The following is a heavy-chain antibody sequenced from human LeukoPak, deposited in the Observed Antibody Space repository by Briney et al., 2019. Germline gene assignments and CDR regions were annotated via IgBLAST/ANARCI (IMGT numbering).Heavy chain of an antibody. J-gene: IGHJ3*02. CDR2: IYPGDSDT. CDR1: GYSFTSYW. V-gene: IGHV5-51*01. Sequence: GESLKISCKGSGYSFTSYWIGWVRQMPGKGPEWMGIIYPGDSDTRYSPSFQGQVTISADKSISTAYLQWSSLKASDTAMYYCARQSSSWYIPGDAFDIWGQGTMVTVSS. D-gene: IGHD6-13*01. CDR3: ARQSSSWYIPGDAFDI.